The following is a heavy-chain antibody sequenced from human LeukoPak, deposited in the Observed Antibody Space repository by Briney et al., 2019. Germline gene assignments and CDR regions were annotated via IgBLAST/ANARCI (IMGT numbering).Heavy chain of an antibody. CDR1: GYTFTGYY. J-gene: IGHJ4*02. D-gene: IGHD4-11*01. CDR3: ARDQGLTTVTTCGY. Sequence: GASVKVSCKASGYTFTGYYMHWVRQAPGQGLEWMGWINANSGGTNYAQKLQGRVTMTTDTSTSTAYMELRSLRSDNTAVYYCARDQGLTTVTTCGYWGQGTLVTVSS. V-gene: IGHV1-2*02. CDR2: INANSGGT.